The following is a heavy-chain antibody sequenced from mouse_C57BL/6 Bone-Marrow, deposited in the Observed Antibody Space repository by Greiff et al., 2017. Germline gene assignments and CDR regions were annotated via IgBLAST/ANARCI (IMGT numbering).Heavy chain of an antibody. CDR1: GYTFTDYY. CDR2: IGPGSGST. V-gene: IGHV1-77*01. Sequence: QVQLQQSGAELVKPGASVKISCKASGYTFTDYYINWVKQRPGQGLEWIGKIGPGSGSTYYNEKFKGKATLTADKSSSTAYMQLGSLTSEDSAVYFCASRNWEEYFDYWGQGTTLTVSS. D-gene: IGHD4-1*01. J-gene: IGHJ2*01. CDR3: ASRNWEEYFDY.